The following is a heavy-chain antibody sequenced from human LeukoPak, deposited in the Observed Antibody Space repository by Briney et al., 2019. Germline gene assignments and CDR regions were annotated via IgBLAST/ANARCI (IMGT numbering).Heavy chain of an antibody. CDR1: GGTFSSYA. V-gene: IGHV1-69*05. D-gene: IGHD4-17*01. CDR3: ASYYAGYGDYRGTPNAFDI. CDR2: IIPIFGTA. J-gene: IGHJ3*02. Sequence: SVKVSCKASGGTFSSYAISWVRQAPGQGLEWMGGIIPIFGTADYAQKFQGRVTITTDESTSTAYMELSSLRSEDTAVYYCASYYAGYGDYRGTPNAFDIWGQGTMVTVSS.